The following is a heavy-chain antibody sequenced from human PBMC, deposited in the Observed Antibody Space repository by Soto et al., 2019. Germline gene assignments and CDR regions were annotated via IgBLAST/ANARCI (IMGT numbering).Heavy chain of an antibody. Sequence: QVQLQESGPGLVKPSQTLSLTCTVSGGSISSGGYYWSWIRQHPGKGLEWIGYIYYSGSTYYNPSLKSRVTISVDQSKNQFSLKLSTVTAADTAVYYCASVSGVVDRDLSDAFDIWGQGTMVTVSS. CDR2: IYYSGST. J-gene: IGHJ3*02. CDR3: ASVSGVVDRDLSDAFDI. V-gene: IGHV4-31*03. CDR1: GGSISSGGYY. D-gene: IGHD2-15*01.